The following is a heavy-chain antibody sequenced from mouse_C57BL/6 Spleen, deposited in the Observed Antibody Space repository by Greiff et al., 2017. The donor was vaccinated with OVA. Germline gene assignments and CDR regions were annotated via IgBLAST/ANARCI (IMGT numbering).Heavy chain of an antibody. CDR1: GFTFSSYG. Sequence: EVQGVESGGDLVKPGGSLKLSCAASGFTFSSYGMSWVRQTPDKRLEWVATISSGGSYTYYPDSVKGRFTISRDNAKNTLYLQMSSLKSEDTAMYYCARRGYSNYGWFAYWGQVTLVTVSA. CDR2: ISSGGSYT. D-gene: IGHD2-5*01. J-gene: IGHJ3*01. V-gene: IGHV5-6*01. CDR3: ARRGYSNYGWFAY.